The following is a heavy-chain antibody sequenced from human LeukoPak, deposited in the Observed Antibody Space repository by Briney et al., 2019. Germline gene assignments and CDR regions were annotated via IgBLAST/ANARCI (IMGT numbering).Heavy chain of an antibody. V-gene: IGHV3-7*01. Sequence: GGSLRLSCAASGFTFSNYWMTWVRQAPAQGLERVGNIKQDGSEKHYVDSGKGRFTISRDNAKYSVYLQMNSLRADDTAVYYCARDRQIAYWGQGTLVTVSS. CDR3: ARDRQIAY. CDR2: IKQDGSEK. J-gene: IGHJ4*02. CDR1: GFTFSNYW.